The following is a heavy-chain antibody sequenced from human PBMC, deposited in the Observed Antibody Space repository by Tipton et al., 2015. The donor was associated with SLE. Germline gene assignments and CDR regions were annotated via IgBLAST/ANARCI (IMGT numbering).Heavy chain of an antibody. V-gene: IGHV1-46*01. J-gene: IGHJ5*02. Sequence: QLVQSGAEVKKPGASVKVSCKASGYTFTSYYMHWARQAPGQGLEWMGIINPSGGSTSYAQKFQGRVTMTRDTSTSTVYMELSSLRSEDTAVYYCARDLPTVTTRYNWFDPWGQGTLVTVSS. CDR1: GYTFTSYY. CDR2: INPSGGST. D-gene: IGHD4-11*01. CDR3: ARDLPTVTTRYNWFDP.